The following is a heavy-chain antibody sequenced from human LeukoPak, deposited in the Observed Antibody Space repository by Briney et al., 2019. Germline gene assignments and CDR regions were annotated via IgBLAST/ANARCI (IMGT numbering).Heavy chain of an antibody. CDR2: ISYDGSNK. CDR3: ARGAVGFLEWLLWFGDY. Sequence: PGRSLRLSCAASGFTFTSYAMHWVRQTPGKGLEWVAVISYDGSNKYYADSVKGRFTISRDNSKNTLYLQMNSLRAEDTAVYYCARGAVGFLEWLLWFGDYWGQGTLVTVSS. J-gene: IGHJ4*02. D-gene: IGHD3-3*01. CDR1: GFTFTSYA. V-gene: IGHV3-30-3*01.